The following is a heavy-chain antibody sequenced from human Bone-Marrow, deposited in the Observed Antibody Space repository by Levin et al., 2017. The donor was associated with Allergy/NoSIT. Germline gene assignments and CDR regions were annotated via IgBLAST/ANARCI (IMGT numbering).Heavy chain of an antibody. J-gene: IGHJ4*02. CDR1: GFTFNEYF. V-gene: IGHV3-11*01. CDR2: ISVSGQTR. CDR3: VRGCRSLSCLKN. D-gene: IGHD2-2*01. Sequence: GGSLRLSCAASGFTFNEYFMTWIRQTPGKGLEWVSYISVSGQTRHYADSVRGRFSISRDNTKRSLYLQMNSLRAEDTAVYYCVRGCRSLSCLKNWGQGTLVTVSS.